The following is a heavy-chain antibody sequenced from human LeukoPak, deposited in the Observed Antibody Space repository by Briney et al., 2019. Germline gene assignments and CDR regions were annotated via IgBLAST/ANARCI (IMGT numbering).Heavy chain of an antibody. CDR1: GFTFSSYE. CDR2: ISYDGSNK. V-gene: IGHV3-30*18. J-gene: IGHJ1*01. D-gene: IGHD5-24*01. Sequence: GGSLRLSCAASGFTFSSYEMNWVRQAPGKGLEWVAVISYDGSNKYYADSVKGRFTISRDNSKNTLYLQMNSLRAEDTAVYYCAKGLGWLQYDAEYFQHWGQGTLVTVSS. CDR3: AKGLGWLQYDAEYFQH.